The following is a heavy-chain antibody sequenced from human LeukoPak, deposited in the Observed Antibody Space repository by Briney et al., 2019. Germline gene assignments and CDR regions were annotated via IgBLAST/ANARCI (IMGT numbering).Heavy chain of an antibody. J-gene: IGHJ5*02. Sequence: PGGSLRLSCAASGFTFSSYAMSWVRQAPGKGLEWVSAISGSGGSTHYADSVKGRFTISRDNSKNTPYLQMNSLRAEDTAVYYCAKNWVASSWFNWFDPWGQGTLVTVSS. D-gene: IGHD6-13*01. V-gene: IGHV3-23*01. CDR1: GFTFSSYA. CDR2: ISGSGGST. CDR3: AKNWVASSWFNWFDP.